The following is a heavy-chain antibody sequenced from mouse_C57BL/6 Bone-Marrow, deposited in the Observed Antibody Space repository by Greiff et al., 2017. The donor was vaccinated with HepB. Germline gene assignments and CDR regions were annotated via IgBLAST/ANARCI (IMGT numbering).Heavy chain of an antibody. Sequence: VQLQQSGAELVRPGASVKLSCKASGYTFTSYGISWVKQRTGQGLEWIGEIYPRSGGTYYNEKFKGKATLTADKSSSTAYMVLRSLTSEDSAVYFGAAGDGKGGHYFDYWGQGTTVTVSS. J-gene: IGHJ2*01. D-gene: IGHD2-13*01. CDR3: AAGDGKGGHYFDY. CDR2: IYPRSGGT. V-gene: IGHV1-81*01. CDR1: GYTFTSYG.